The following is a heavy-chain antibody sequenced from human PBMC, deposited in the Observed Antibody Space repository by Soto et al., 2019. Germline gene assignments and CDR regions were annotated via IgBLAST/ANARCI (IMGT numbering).Heavy chain of an antibody. Sequence: QVQLVESGGGVVQPGRSLRLSCAASGFTFSSYAMHWVRQAPGKGLEWVAVISYDGSNKYYADSVKGRFTISRDNSKNTLYLQMNSLRAEDTAVYYCARDQYYYDSSGYPPYYYYYGMDVW. CDR1: GFTFSSYA. D-gene: IGHD3-22*01. CDR3: ARDQYYYDSSGYPPYYYYYGMDV. V-gene: IGHV3-30-3*01. J-gene: IGHJ6*01. CDR2: ISYDGSNK.